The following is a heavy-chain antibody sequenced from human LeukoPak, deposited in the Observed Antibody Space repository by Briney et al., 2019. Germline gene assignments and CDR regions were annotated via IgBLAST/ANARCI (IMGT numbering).Heavy chain of an antibody. Sequence: SETLSLTCTVSGGSISSDSWGWIRQPPGKGLEWIGYIYYSGTTNYNPSLKSRVTILVDTSKNKFSLNLSSVTAADTAVYYCARRGIAAAGYDYWGQGTLVTVSS. CDR2: IYYSGTT. CDR1: GGSISSDS. J-gene: IGHJ4*02. CDR3: ARRGIAAAGYDY. D-gene: IGHD6-13*01. V-gene: IGHV4-59*08.